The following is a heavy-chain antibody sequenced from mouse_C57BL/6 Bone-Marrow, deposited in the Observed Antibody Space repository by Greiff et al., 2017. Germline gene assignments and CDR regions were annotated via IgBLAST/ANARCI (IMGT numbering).Heavy chain of an antibody. J-gene: IGHJ4*01. CDR2: ISDGGSYT. CDR3: ARDRSGEYYGSSHYAMDY. V-gene: IGHV5-4*01. Sequence: EVKLQEPGGGLVKPGGSLKLSCAASGFTFSSYAMSWVRQTPEKRLEWVATISDGGSYTYSPDNVKGRFTISRDNAKTNLYLQMSHLKSEDTAMFYCARDRSGEYYGSSHYAMDYWGQGTSVTVCS. D-gene: IGHD1-1*01. CDR1: GFTFSSYA.